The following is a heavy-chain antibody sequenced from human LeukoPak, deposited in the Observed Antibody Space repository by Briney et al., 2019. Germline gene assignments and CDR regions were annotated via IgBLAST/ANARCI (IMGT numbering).Heavy chain of an antibody. D-gene: IGHD3-22*01. CDR2: IWYDGSNI. J-gene: IGHJ4*02. CDR1: GFTFSSYG. Sequence: QAGGSLRLSCAASGFTFSSYGMHWVRQAPGKGLEWLAGIWYDGSNIYYADPVKGRFATSRDNSKNTLYLQINSLRAEDTAVYYCARARNDYDTSSFSALDYWGQGTLVTVSS. V-gene: IGHV3-33*01. CDR3: ARARNDYDTSSFSALDY.